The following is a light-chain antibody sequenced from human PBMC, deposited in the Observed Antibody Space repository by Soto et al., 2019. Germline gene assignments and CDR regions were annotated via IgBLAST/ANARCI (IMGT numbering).Light chain of an antibody. J-gene: IGKJ1*01. CDR3: QQYGYSPWT. CDR2: GAS. Sequence: EIVLTQSPVTLSLSPGERATLSCRASESVNSAYLAWYQHRPAQAPRLLIYGASSRATGVPDRFSGSGSGTEFTLTITRLEPADFELYYCQQYGYSPWTLALGTNVDIK. V-gene: IGKV3-20*01. CDR1: ESVNSAY.